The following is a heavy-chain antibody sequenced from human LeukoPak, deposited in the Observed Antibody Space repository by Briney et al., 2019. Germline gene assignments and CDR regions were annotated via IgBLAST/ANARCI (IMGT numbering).Heavy chain of an antibody. CDR1: GGSISSSSYY. V-gene: IGHV4-39*01. J-gene: IGHJ4*02. CDR2: IYYSGST. Sequence: SETLSLTCTVSGGSISSSSYYWGWIRQPPGKGLEWIGSIYYSGSTYYNPSLKSRVTISVDTSKNQFSLKLSSVTAADTAAYYCARSEGELLNYWGQGTLVTVSS. CDR3: ARSEGELLNY. D-gene: IGHD1-26*01.